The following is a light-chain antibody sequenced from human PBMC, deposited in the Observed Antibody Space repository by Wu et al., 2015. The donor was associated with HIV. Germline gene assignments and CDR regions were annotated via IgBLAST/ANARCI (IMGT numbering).Light chain of an antibody. Sequence: EIVLTQYPGSLSLSPGERVTLSCRASQTVNKNYIAWYQQKPGQAPRLLMYGASSRATGVPDRFQGSGSGTDFTLTISRLEREDFAVYFCQQYSSSPRTFGQGTRVEIK. V-gene: IGKV3-20*01. CDR2: GAS. CDR3: QQYSSSPRT. J-gene: IGKJ1*01. CDR1: QTVNKNY.